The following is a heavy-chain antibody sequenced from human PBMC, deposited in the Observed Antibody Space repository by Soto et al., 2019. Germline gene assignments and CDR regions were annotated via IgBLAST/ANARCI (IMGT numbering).Heavy chain of an antibody. CDR1: GGSISSYY. D-gene: IGHD2-15*01. CDR3: ARGTVVVGYCSGGSCYSNWFDP. V-gene: IGHV4-59*12. J-gene: IGHJ5*02. CDR2: IYYSGST. Sequence: SETLSLTCTVSGGSISSYYWSWIRQPPGKGLEWIGYIYYSGSTYYNPSLKSRVTISVDTSKNQFSLKLSSVTAADTAVYYCARGTVVVGYCSGGSCYSNWFDPWGQGTLVTVSS.